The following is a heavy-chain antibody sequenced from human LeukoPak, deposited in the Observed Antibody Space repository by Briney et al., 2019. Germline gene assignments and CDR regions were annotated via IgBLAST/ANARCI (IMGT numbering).Heavy chain of an antibody. V-gene: IGHV3-30*02. CDR2: IRYDGSNK. J-gene: IGHJ6*03. D-gene: IGHD6-6*01. Sequence: PGGSLRLSCAASGFTFSSYWMSWVRQAPGKGLEWVAFIRYDGSNKYYADSVKGRFTISRDNSKNTLYLQMNSLRAEDTAVYYCAKDLSSSNRYYYYYMDVWGKGTTVTVSS. CDR1: GFTFSSYW. CDR3: AKDLSSSNRYYYYYMDV.